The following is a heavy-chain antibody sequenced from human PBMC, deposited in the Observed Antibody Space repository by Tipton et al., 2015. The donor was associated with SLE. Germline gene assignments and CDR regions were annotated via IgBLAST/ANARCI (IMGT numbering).Heavy chain of an antibody. CDR2: ISSSSSYI. D-gene: IGHD1-26*01. CDR3: ARLAARENDY. CDR1: GFTFSSYS. Sequence: GSLRLSCAASGFTFSSYSMNWVRQAPGKGLEWVSSISSSSSYIYYADSVKGRFTISRDNAKNSLYLQMNSLRAEDTAMYYCARLAARENDYWGQGTLVTVSS. J-gene: IGHJ4*02. V-gene: IGHV3-21*04.